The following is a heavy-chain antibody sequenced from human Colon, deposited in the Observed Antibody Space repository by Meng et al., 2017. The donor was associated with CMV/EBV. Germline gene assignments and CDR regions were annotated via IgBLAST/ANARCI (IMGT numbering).Heavy chain of an antibody. CDR1: NYC. V-gene: IGHV4-39*07. Sequence: NYCWAWIRQPPGKGLEWIGSLCYIGITYQNPSLKSRVTMSVDTSKNQFSLRLSSVTAADTAVYDCAKDGSIFGVVSFDYWGQGTLVTVSS. D-gene: IGHD3-3*02. CDR3: AKDGSIFGVVSFDY. CDR2: LCYIGIT. J-gene: IGHJ4*02.